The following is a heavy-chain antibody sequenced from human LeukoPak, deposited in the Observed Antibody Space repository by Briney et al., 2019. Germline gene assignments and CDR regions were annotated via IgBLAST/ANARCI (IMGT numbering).Heavy chain of an antibody. Sequence: SETLSLTCTVSGGSISSSSYYWGWIRQPPGKGLEWIGSIYYSGSTYYNPSLKSRVTISVDTSKNQFSLKLSSVTAADTAVYYCARVGGGWSRMNWFDPWGQGTLVTVSS. CDR1: GGSISSSSYY. V-gene: IGHV4-39*07. CDR2: IYYSGST. J-gene: IGHJ5*02. CDR3: ARVGGGWSRMNWFDP. D-gene: IGHD6-19*01.